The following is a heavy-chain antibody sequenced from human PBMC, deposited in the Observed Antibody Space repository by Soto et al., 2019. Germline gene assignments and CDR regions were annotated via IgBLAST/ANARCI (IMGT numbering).Heavy chain of an antibody. Sequence: EVQLLESGGGLVQPGGSLRLSCAASGFTFSSYAMSWVRQAPGKGLEWVSAISGSGGSTYYADSVKGRFTISRDNSKNTLYRQMNSRRAEDTAVYYCAKDGYSSSWYAGWFDPWGQGTLVTVSS. CDR2: ISGSGGST. V-gene: IGHV3-23*01. J-gene: IGHJ5*02. CDR3: AKDGYSSSWYAGWFDP. D-gene: IGHD6-13*01. CDR1: GFTFSSYA.